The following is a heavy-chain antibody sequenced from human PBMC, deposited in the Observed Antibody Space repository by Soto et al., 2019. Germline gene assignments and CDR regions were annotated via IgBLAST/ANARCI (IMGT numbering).Heavy chain of an antibody. V-gene: IGHV3-7*01. CDR2: IKQDGSEK. J-gene: IGHJ6*02. CDR1: GFTFGGYW. CDR3: ARDRPNGYCSGGSCYSWYYGMDV. D-gene: IGHD2-15*01. Sequence: GGSLRLSCAASGFTFGGYWMSWVGQAPGKGLEWVANIKQDGSEKYYVDSVKGRFTISRDNAKNSLYLQMNSLRAEDTAVYYCARDRPNGYCSGGSCYSWYYGMDVWGQGT.